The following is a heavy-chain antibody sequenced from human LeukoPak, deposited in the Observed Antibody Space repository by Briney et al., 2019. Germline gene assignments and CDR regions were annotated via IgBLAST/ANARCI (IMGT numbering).Heavy chain of an antibody. CDR3: ARDGAYCTNGVCRYYYMDV. CDR2: ISFTSVI. CDR1: GFTFSSYS. D-gene: IGHD2-8*01. V-gene: IGHV3-21*01. J-gene: IGHJ6*03. Sequence: GGSLRLSCAASGFTFSSYSMNWVRQAPGKGLEWVSSISFTSVIFYADSVKDRFTISRDNAKNSLYLQMNSLRAEDTAVYYCARDGAYCTNGVCRYYYMDVWGKGTTVTVSS.